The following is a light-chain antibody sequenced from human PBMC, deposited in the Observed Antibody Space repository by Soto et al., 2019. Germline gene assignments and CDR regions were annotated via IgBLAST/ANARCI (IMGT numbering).Light chain of an antibody. CDR2: WAS. CDR1: QSVLYSSYNKSY. J-gene: IGKJ2*01. Sequence: DIVMTQSPDSLAVSLGESATINCKSSQSVLYSSYNKSYIAWYLQKPGQPPKVLIYWASNRESGVPDRFSGSRSGTDFTLTISSLQAEDVAVYYCQQYYSTPYTFGQGTKLEIK. V-gene: IGKV4-1*01. CDR3: QQYYSTPYT.